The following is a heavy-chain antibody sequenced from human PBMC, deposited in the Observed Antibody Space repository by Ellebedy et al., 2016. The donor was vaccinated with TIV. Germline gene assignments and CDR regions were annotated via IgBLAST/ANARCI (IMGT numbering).Heavy chain of an antibody. J-gene: IGHJ6*02. Sequence: ASVKVSCXASGGTFSSYAISWVRQAPGQGLEWMGWISAYNGNTNYAQKLQGRVTMTTDTSTSTAYMELRSLRSDDTAVYYCARDGYCSGGSCYSGDYYYGMDVWGQGTTVTVSS. D-gene: IGHD2-15*01. CDR1: GGTFSSYA. V-gene: IGHV1-18*01. CDR2: ISAYNGNT. CDR3: ARDGYCSGGSCYSGDYYYGMDV.